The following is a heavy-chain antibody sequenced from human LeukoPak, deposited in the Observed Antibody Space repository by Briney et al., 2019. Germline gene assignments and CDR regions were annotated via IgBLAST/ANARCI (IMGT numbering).Heavy chain of an antibody. CDR2: ISSSSSTI. D-gene: IGHD3-22*01. Sequence: GGSLRLSCAASGFTFSNYSMNWVRQAPGKGLEWVSYISSSSSTIYYADSVKGRFTISRDNAKNSLSLQMDSLRAEDTAVYYCAGTNYYASSGYYSSFDYWGQGTLVTVSS. CDR1: GFTFSNYS. J-gene: IGHJ4*02. CDR3: AGTNYYASSGYYSSFDY. V-gene: IGHV3-48*01.